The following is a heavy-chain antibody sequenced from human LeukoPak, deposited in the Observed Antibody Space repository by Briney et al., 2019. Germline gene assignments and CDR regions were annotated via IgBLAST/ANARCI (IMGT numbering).Heavy chain of an antibody. D-gene: IGHD3-10*01. Sequence: VXQAPGXGLEWVANIKEDGSEKYYVNSVKGRFTISRDNAKNSLYLQMNSLRAEDTAVYYCARGGGSGSYYKRELDYWGQGTLVTVSS. V-gene: IGHV3-7*01. CDR3: ARGGGSGSYYKRELDY. J-gene: IGHJ4*02. CDR2: IKEDGSEK.